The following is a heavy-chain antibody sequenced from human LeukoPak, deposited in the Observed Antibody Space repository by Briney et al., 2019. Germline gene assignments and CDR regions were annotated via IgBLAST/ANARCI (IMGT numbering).Heavy chain of an antibody. D-gene: IGHD4-17*01. V-gene: IGHV4-34*01. Sequence: SETLSLTCAVYGGSFSGYYWSWIRQPPGKGLEWIGEINHSGSTNYSPSLKSRVTISVDTSKNQFSLKLSSVTAADTAVYYCARGRNFTVTTFYYFDYWGQGTLVTVSS. CDR1: GGSFSGYY. CDR3: ARGRNFTVTTFYYFDY. J-gene: IGHJ4*02. CDR2: INHSGST.